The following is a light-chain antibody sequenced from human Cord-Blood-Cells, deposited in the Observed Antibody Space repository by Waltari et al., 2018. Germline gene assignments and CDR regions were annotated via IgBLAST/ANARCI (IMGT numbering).Light chain of an antibody. J-gene: IGKJ5*01. CDR1: QDISNY. V-gene: IGKV1-33*01. CDR3: QQYDNLIT. CDR2: DAS. Sequence: DIQMTQSPSSLSASVGDRVTITCQASQDISNYLNWYQQKPGKAPKLLIDDASNLETGVPSRFSGSGSGTDFTFTISSLQPEDIATYYCQQYDNLITVGQGTRLEIK.